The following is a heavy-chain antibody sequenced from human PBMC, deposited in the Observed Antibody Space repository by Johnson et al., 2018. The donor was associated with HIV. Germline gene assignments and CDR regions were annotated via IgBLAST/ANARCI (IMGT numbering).Heavy chain of an antibody. CDR1: GFTFNDYY. Sequence: QVQVVESGGGLVQPGGSLRLSCAASGFTFNDYYMSWIRQAPGKGLEWVSYISSSGGTIYNADSVKGRFTISRYNAKNSLYLQMNSLRAEDTAVYYCARGGGRWGIEAFDIWGQGTMVTVSS. CDR3: ARGGGRWGIEAFDI. V-gene: IGHV3-11*04. D-gene: IGHD1-26*01. J-gene: IGHJ3*02. CDR2: ISSSGGTI.